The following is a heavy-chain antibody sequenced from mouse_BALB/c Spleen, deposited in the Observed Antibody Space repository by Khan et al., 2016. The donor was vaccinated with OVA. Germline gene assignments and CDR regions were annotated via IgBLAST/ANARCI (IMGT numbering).Heavy chain of an antibody. J-gene: IGHJ4*01. D-gene: IGHD1-1*01. CDR1: GYSITSNYA. V-gene: IGHV3-2*02. Sequence: EVQLQESGPGLVKPSQSLSLTCTVTGYSITSNYAWNWIRQFPGNKLEWMGYISYSGSTSYNPSLKSRISITRDTSKNQFFLQLSSVTTEETATYYCARGNYYGYAMDYWGQGTSVTVSS. CDR2: ISYSGST. CDR3: ARGNYYGYAMDY.